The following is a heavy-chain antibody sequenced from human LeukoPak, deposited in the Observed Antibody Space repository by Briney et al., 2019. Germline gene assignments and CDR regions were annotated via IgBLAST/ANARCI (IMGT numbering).Heavy chain of an antibody. Sequence: SETLSLTCTVSGGSISSYYWSWIRQPPGKGLEWIGYIYYSGSTNYNPSLKSRVTISVDTSKNQFSLKLSSVTAADTAVYYCARGLVGSSWREVDYWGQGTLVTVSS. CDR2: IYYSGST. CDR1: GGSISSYY. J-gene: IGHJ4*02. V-gene: IGHV4-59*01. D-gene: IGHD6-13*01. CDR3: ARGLVGSSWREVDY.